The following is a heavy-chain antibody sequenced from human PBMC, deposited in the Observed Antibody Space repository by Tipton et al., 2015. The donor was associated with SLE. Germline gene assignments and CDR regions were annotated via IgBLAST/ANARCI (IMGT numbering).Heavy chain of an antibody. Sequence: GSLRLSCVASGFIFSNYAMHWVRQAPGKGLEWVSILYSDGRTFYADPVKGRFTLSRDNTRNTVSLQMTNLRAEDTAVDYCARGGVVYCSGGGWCALDIWGQGTMVTVSS. CDR3: ARGGVVYCSGGGWCALDI. CDR2: LYSDGRT. CDR1: GFIFSNYA. J-gene: IGHJ3*02. D-gene: IGHD2-15*01. V-gene: IGHV3-23*03.